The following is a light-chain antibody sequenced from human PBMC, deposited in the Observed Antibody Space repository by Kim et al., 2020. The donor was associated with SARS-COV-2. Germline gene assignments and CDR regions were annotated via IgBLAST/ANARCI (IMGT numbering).Light chain of an antibody. CDR3: QQYNSYPRT. V-gene: IGKV1-5*01. Sequence: DIQMTQSPSTLSASVGDRVTITCRASQNISNWFAWYQQKPGKVPKLLISDASSLKSGVPSRFSGSGSGTEFTLTISSLQPDDFATYYCQQYNSYPRTFGQGTKVDIK. CDR2: DAS. CDR1: QNISNW. J-gene: IGKJ1*01.